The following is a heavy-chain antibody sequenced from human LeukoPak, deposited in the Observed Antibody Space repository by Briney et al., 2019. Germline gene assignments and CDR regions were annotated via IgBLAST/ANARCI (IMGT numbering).Heavy chain of an antibody. CDR2: ISGSGSSI. CDR3: ARGPAANSGNYYAGDY. CDR1: GFTFRSYE. D-gene: IGHD1-26*01. V-gene: IGHV3-48*03. Sequence: PGGSLRLSCAASGFTFRSYEMNWVRQAPGKGLEWISYISGSGSSIHYADSVKGRFTISRDNAKNTLYLQMNSLKSEDSAAYYCARGPAANSGNYYAGDYWGQGTLVTVSS. J-gene: IGHJ4*02.